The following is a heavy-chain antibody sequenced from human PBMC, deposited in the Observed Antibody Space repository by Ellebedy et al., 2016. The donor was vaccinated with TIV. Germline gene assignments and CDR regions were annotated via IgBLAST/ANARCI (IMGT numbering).Heavy chain of an antibody. Sequence: AASVTVSCKASGYTFTHYAMHWVRQAPGQRPECMGWINAGNGNTKYPQTFQGRGTITRETSATTAYMELSSLRSEETAVYYCARGGPYKSYYFDSSGYSSRHFDYWGQGTLVTVSS. CDR3: ARGGPYKSYYFDSSGYSSRHFDY. CDR2: INAGNGNT. J-gene: IGHJ4*02. D-gene: IGHD3-22*01. CDR1: GYTFTHYA. V-gene: IGHV1-3*01.